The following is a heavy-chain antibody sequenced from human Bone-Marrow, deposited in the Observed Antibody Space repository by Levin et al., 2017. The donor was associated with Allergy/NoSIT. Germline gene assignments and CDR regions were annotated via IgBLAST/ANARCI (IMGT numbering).Heavy chain of an antibody. CDR2: ISTSSGFT. CDR3: AKDGSKVRVRGVTPYGMDG. J-gene: IGHJ6*02. Sequence: AGGSLRLSCAASGFTFSDYYMSWIRQAPGKGLEWVSYISTSSGFTNYADSVKGRFTISRDNAKNSLYLQMNSLRAEDTAVYYCAKDGSKVRVRGVTPYGMDGWGQGTTVTVSS. CDR1: GFTFSDYY. D-gene: IGHD3-10*01. V-gene: IGHV3-11*05.